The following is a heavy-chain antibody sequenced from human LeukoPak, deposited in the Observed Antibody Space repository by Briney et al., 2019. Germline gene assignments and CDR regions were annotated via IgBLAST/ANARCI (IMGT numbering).Heavy chain of an antibody. CDR2: ISANNGNT. CDR3: ARSVYSSSSRDY. Sequence: ASVKVSCKASGYTFTSYGISWVRQAPGQGLEWMGWISANNGNTKYAQKLQGRVTMTTDTSTSTAYMELSSLRSDDTAVYYCARSVYSSSSRDYWGQGTLVTVSS. D-gene: IGHD6-6*01. CDR1: GYTFTSYG. J-gene: IGHJ4*02. V-gene: IGHV1-18*01.